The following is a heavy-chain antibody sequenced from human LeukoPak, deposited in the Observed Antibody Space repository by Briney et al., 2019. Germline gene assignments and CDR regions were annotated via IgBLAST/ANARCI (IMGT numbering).Heavy chain of an antibody. V-gene: IGHV4-39*01. D-gene: IGHD6-6*01. J-gene: IGHJ3*02. CDR3: ARQPIIARPFDI. CDR1: GFTFNNYA. Sequence: PGGSLRLSCAASGFTFNNYAMSWVRQPPGKGLEWIGSIYYSGSTYYNPSLKSRVTISVDTSKNQFSLKLSSVTAADTAVYYCARQPIIARPFDIWGQGTMVTVSS. CDR2: IYYSGST.